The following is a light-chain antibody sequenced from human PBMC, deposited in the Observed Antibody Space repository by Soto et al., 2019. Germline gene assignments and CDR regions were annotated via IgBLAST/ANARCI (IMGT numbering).Light chain of an antibody. CDR2: DAS. J-gene: IGKJ1*01. CDR1: QSISSW. CDR3: QQYNSFPWT. V-gene: IGKV1-5*01. Sequence: GDRVTITCRASQSISSWLAWYQQKPGKAPKLLIYDASSLESGVPSRFSGSGSGTEFTLTISSLQPDDFATYYCQQYNSFPWTFGQGTKV.